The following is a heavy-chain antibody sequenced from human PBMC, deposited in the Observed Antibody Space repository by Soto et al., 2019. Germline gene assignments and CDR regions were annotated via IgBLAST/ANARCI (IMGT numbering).Heavy chain of an antibody. Sequence: QVQLVQSGAEVKKPGASVKVSCKASGYSFATYGFSWVRQAPGQGLECVGWISAHNGDTHYSQKFQGRVTLTTDTSTNKGYIEMRSLTSDDTAVYFCATEPIYYNDGSGYYPLGHWGQGTLVTVSS. V-gene: IGHV1-18*04. CDR2: ISAHNGDT. J-gene: IGHJ4*02. CDR3: ATEPIYYNDGSGYYPLGH. CDR1: GYSFATYG. D-gene: IGHD3-22*01.